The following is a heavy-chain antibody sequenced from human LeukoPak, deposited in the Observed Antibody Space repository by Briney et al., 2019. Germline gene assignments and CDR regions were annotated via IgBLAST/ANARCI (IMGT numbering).Heavy chain of an antibody. CDR2: IYYSGST. V-gene: IGHV4-39*01. D-gene: IGHD3-3*01. CDR3: ASGPGIFGVVITTYFDY. Sequence: PETLSLTCTVSGGSISSSRYYWGWIRQPPGKGLEWIGSIYYSGSTYYNPSLNSRVTISVDTSKNQFSLKLSSVTAADTAVYYCASGPGIFGVVITTYFDYWGQGTLVTVSS. J-gene: IGHJ4*02. CDR1: GGSISSSRYY.